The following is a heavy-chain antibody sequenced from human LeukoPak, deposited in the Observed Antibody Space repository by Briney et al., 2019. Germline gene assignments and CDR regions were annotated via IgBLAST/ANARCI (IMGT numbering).Heavy chain of an antibody. Sequence: GGSLRLSCAASGFTFANTWMHWVRQAPGKGLVRVSLTNNDGSTTNYADSVKGQFTISRDNAKNTVYLQMNSLRVEDTAVYYCAIGGTYGSGSWGQGTLVTVSS. V-gene: IGHV3-74*01. D-gene: IGHD3-10*01. CDR1: GFTFANTW. J-gene: IGHJ4*02. CDR2: TNNDGSTT. CDR3: AIGGTYGSGS.